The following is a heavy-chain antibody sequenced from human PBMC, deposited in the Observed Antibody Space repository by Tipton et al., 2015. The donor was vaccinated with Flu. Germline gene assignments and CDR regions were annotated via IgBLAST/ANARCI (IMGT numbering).Heavy chain of an antibody. Sequence: TLSLTCAVYGGSFSGYYWSWIRQPPGKGLEWIGEINHSGSTNYNPSLKSRVTISVDTSKNQFSLKLSSVTAADTAVYYCARGGPVTMIVVVITARPYDYWGQGTLVTVSS. D-gene: IGHD3-22*01. CDR2: INHSGST. CDR3: ARGGPVTMIVVVITARPYDY. J-gene: IGHJ4*02. V-gene: IGHV4-34*01. CDR1: GGSFSGYY.